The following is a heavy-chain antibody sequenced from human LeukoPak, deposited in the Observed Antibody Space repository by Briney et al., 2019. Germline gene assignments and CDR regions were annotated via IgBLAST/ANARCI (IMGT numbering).Heavy chain of an antibody. CDR3: ASLAHFDGSTYYPDF. J-gene: IGHJ4*02. D-gene: IGHD3-22*01. CDR1: GYSFTDYY. CDR2: MHPNSGGT. Sequence: ASVKVSCKASGYSFTDYYLHWLRQAPGQGLEWMGWMHPNSGGTNYAQNFQGRVTMTRDTSITTAYMELSRLTSDDTAVYYCASLAHFDGSTYYPDFWGQGTLVTVSS. V-gene: IGHV1-2*02.